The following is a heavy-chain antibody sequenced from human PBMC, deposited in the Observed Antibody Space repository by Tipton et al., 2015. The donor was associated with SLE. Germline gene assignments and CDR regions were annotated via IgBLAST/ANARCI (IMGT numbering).Heavy chain of an antibody. CDR1: GFTFDDYA. CDR3: AKDRVPYSSSSGGGVFDY. J-gene: IGHJ4*02. D-gene: IGHD6-6*01. CDR2: ISWNSGSI. V-gene: IGHV3-9*03. Sequence: SLRLSCAASGFTFDDYAMHWVRQAPGKGLEWVSGISWNSGSIGYADSVKGRFTISRDNAKNSLYLQMNSLRAEDMALYYCAKDRVPYSSSSGGGVFDYWGQGTLVTVSS.